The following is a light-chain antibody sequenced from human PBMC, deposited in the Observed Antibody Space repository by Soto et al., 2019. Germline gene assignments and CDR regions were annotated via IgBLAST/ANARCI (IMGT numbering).Light chain of an antibody. CDR2: DVT. CDR1: TSDVGGYNY. Sequence: QSVLTQPASVSGSPGQSVTISCTGTTSDVGGYNYVSWYQHHPGKAPKLMIYDVTKRPSGVPHRFSGSKSGNTASLTISGLQAEDEADYYCCSYAGSYTLGVFGGGTKVTVL. V-gene: IGLV2-11*01. J-gene: IGLJ2*01. CDR3: CSYAGSYTLGV.